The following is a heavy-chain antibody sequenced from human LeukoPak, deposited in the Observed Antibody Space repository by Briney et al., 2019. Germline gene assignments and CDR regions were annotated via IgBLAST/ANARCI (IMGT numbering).Heavy chain of an antibody. J-gene: IGHJ4*02. CDR2: ISSDGSST. D-gene: IGHD5-18*01. V-gene: IGHV3-74*01. CDR1: GFVFSSYA. Sequence: GGSLRLSCAASGFVFSSYAMSWVRQAPGKGLVWVSRISSDGSSTSYADSVKGRFTISRDNAKNTLYLQMNSLRAEDTAVYYCARGQGGYSYGPFDYWGQGTLVTVSS. CDR3: ARGQGGYSYGPFDY.